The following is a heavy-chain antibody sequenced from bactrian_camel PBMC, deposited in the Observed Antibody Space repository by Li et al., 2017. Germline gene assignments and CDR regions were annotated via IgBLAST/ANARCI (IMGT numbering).Heavy chain of an antibody. CDR3: GTNKYCRGSACCYRDFSH. D-gene: IGHD2*01. CDR2: IDSDGKT. J-gene: IGHJ4*01. CDR1: GHTERPYC. V-gene: IGHV3S9*01. Sequence: HVQLVESGGGSVQTGGSLRLSCVASGHTERPYCMGYFRQVAGEDRDGVAGIDSDGKTNVADFAKGRFTISKDKSKNTLYLEMNSLKPEDTAMYYCGTNKYCRGSACCYRDFSHWGQGTQVTVS.